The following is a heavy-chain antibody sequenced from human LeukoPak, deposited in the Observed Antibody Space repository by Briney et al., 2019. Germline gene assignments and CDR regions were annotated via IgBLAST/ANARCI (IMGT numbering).Heavy chain of an antibody. CDR2: IYPGDFDT. J-gene: IGHJ3*02. D-gene: IGHD5-18*01. V-gene: IGHV5-51*01. CDR1: GYSFTSYW. CDR3: ARHSRYTAMNPAHAFDI. Sequence: GESLKISCKGSGYSFTSYWIGWVRQMPGKGLEWMGIIYPGDFDTRYSPSFQGQVTISADKSISTAYMQWSSLKASDTAMYYCARHSRYTAMNPAHAFDIWGQGTMVTVSS.